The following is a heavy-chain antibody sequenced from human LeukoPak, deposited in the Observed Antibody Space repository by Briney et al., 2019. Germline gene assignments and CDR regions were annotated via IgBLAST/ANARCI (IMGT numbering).Heavy chain of an antibody. Sequence: GASVKVSCKASGYTFNSFVISWVRQAPGQGLEWMGWISAYNGNTHYPEKLQGRLTMTTDTSTSTAYMELRSLRSDDTAIYYCARDTVMMVGSYYYGKDVWGQGTTVTVSS. CDR2: ISAYNGNT. CDR3: ARDTVMMVGSYYYGKDV. J-gene: IGHJ6*02. CDR1: GYTFNSFV. D-gene: IGHD2-15*01. V-gene: IGHV1-18*01.